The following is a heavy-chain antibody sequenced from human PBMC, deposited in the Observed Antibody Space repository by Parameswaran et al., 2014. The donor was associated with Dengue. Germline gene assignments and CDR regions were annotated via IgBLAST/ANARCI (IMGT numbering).Heavy chain of an antibody. Sequence: VRQMPGKGLEWMGIIYPGDSDTRYSPSFQGQVTISADKSISTAYLQWSSLKASDTAMYYCARGGYGSSSCDYWGQGTLGHRLL. J-gene: IGHJ4*02. D-gene: IGHD6-13*01. CDR2: IYPGDSDT. V-gene: IGHV5-51*01. CDR3: ARGGYGSSSCDY.